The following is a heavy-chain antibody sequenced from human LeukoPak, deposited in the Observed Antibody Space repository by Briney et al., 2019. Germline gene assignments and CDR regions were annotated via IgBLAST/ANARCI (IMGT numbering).Heavy chain of an antibody. V-gene: IGHV1-2*02. D-gene: IGHD3-22*01. CDR1: GYVFTGYY. Sequence: ASVKVSCKASGYVFTGYYMHWVRQAPGQGLEWMGWINPNSGGTKYAQKFQGRVTMTRDTSISTAYMELSRLRSDDTAVYYCARGLIYYDSSGHGDYWGQGTLVTVSS. CDR2: INPNSGGT. J-gene: IGHJ4*02. CDR3: ARGLIYYDSSGHGDY.